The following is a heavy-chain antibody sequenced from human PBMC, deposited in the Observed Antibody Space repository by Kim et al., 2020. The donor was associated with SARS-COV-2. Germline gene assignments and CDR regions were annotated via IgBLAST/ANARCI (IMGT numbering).Heavy chain of an antibody. CDR3: VACVDTAMGLVGRNFDY. Sequence: ASVKVSCKVSGYTLTELSMHWVRQAPGKGLEWMGGFDPEDGETIYAQKFQGRVTMTEDTSTDTAYMELSSLRSEDTAVYYCVACVDTAMGLVGRNFDYCGQGTLVTVSS. V-gene: IGHV1-24*01. CDR2: FDPEDGET. CDR1: GYTLTELS. D-gene: IGHD5-18*01. J-gene: IGHJ4*02.